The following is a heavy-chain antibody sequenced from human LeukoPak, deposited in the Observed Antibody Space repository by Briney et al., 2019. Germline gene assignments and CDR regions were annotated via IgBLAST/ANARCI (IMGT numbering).Heavy chain of an antibody. CDR2: INHSGST. V-gene: IGHV4-34*01. D-gene: IGHD3-10*01. CDR3: ARLLDYYGSGSSEFDY. J-gene: IGHJ4*02. Sequence: PSETLSLTCAVYGGSFSNYYWNWIRQPPGKGLEWIGEINHSGSTNYNPSLKSRVTMSVDTSKNHFSLKLNSVTAADTAVYYCARLLDYYGSGSSEFDYWGQGTLVTVSS. CDR1: GGSFSNYY.